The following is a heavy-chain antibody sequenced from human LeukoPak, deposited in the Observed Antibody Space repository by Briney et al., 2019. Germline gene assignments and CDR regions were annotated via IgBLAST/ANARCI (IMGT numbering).Heavy chain of an antibody. CDR3: AKDRGNYDFWSGHSSVAFDI. V-gene: IGHV3-9*01. CDR2: ISWNSGSI. D-gene: IGHD3-3*01. CDR1: GFTFDDYA. Sequence: SLRLSCAASGFTFDDYAMHWVRQAPGKGLEWISGISWNSGSIGYADSVKGRFTISRDNAKNSLYLQMNSLRAEDTALYYCAKDRGNYDFWSGHSSVAFDIWGQGTMVTVSS. J-gene: IGHJ3*02.